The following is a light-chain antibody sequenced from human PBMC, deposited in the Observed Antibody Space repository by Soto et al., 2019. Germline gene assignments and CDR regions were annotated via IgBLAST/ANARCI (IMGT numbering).Light chain of an antibody. V-gene: IGKV3-11*01. CDR1: QSVSSY. CDR3: QQRSNWPPT. Sequence: EIVLTQSPATLSLSPGERATLSCRASQSVSSYLSWYQQKPGQAPRLLIYDASNRATGIPARFSGSGSGTDFTRTISSLEPEDFAVYYCQQRSNWPPTFGQGTKGEIK. CDR2: DAS. J-gene: IGKJ1*01.